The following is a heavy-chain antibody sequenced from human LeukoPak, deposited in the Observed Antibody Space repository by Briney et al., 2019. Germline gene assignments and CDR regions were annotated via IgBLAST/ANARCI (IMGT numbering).Heavy chain of an antibody. D-gene: IGHD3/OR15-3a*01. Sequence: PGGSLRLSCAASRFAFSSYGMHWVRQAPGKGLEWVAFMWYDGNNKYYADSVQGRFTISRDNSKNTLYLQMNSLRAEDTAVYYCTRGACYRTGVDFDYWREGTLLTVSS. CDR1: RFAFSSYG. J-gene: IGHJ4*02. CDR2: MWYDGNNK. V-gene: IGHV3-33*01. CDR3: TRGACYRTGVDFDY.